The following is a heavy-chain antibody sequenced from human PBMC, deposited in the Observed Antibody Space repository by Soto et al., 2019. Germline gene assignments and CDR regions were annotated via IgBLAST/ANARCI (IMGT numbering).Heavy chain of an antibody. CDR2: ISSSSSYI. Sequence: GGSLRLSCAASGFTFSSYSMNWVRQAPGKGLEWVSSISSSSSYIYYADSVQGRFTISRDNSKNTLFLQMSSLRAEDTAVYYCAREGGGVYCSGGSCYGRYFDFWGQGTRVTVSS. V-gene: IGHV3-21*04. CDR1: GFTFSSYS. D-gene: IGHD2-15*01. J-gene: IGHJ4*02. CDR3: AREGGGVYCSGGSCYGRYFDF.